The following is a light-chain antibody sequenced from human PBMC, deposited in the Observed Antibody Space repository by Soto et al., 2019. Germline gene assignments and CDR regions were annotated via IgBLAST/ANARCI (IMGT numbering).Light chain of an antibody. CDR1: SSDVGGYNF. CDR3: NSYTTSSTLV. CDR2: EVT. Sequence: QSALTQPASVSGSPGQSITISCTGTSSDVGGYNFVSWYQQHPGKAPKLIIYEVTSRPSGVSNRFSGSKSGNTASLTISGSQAEDEADYYCNSYTTSSTLVFGTGTKVTVL. V-gene: IGLV2-14*03. J-gene: IGLJ1*01.